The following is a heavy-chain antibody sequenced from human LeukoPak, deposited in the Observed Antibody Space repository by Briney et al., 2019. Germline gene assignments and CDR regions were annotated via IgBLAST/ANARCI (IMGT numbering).Heavy chain of an antibody. Sequence: ASVKVSCKASGGTFSSYAFSWVRQAPGQGLEWMGRIIPILGLADYAQKFQGRVTITADKSTSTAYMEVSSLRSEDTAVYYCARERSSSRPPFDYWGQGTVVTVSS. CDR1: GGTFSSYA. CDR2: IIPILGLA. J-gene: IGHJ4*02. V-gene: IGHV1-69*04. D-gene: IGHD6-19*01. CDR3: ARERSSSRPPFDY.